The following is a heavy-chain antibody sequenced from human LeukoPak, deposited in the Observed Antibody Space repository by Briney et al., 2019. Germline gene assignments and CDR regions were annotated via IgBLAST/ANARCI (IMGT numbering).Heavy chain of an antibody. J-gene: IGHJ4*02. CDR1: GGSISSSSYY. V-gene: IGHV4-39*01. Sequence: SETLSLTCTVSGGSISSSSYYWGWIRQPPGKGLEWIGSIYYSGSTYYNPSLKSRVTISVDTSKNQFSLKLSSVTAADTAVYYCARHEAGSGWYPGFLGYWGQGTLVTVSS. CDR2: IYYSGST. D-gene: IGHD6-19*01. CDR3: ARHEAGSGWYPGFLGY.